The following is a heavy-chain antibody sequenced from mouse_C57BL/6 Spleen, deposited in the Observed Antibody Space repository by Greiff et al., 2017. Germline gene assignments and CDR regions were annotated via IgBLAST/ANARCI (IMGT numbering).Heavy chain of an antibody. V-gene: IGHV3-8*01. Sequence: EVQLQEPGPGLAKPSQTLSLTCSATGYSITSDYWNWIRKFPGHKLEYMGNISYSGSTYYNPSLNSRISITRDTSKNQYYRQLNSVTTEDTATYYGERYGGLRRHYYAMDYWGQGTSVTVSS. J-gene: IGHJ4*01. CDR2: ISYSGST. CDR1: GYSITSDY. D-gene: IGHD2-4*01. CDR3: ERYGGLRRHYYAMDY.